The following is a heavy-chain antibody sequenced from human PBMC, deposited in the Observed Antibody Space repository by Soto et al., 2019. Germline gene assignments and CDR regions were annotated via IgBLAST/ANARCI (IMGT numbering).Heavy chain of an antibody. CDR3: ARGEGYCSGGRCYSWFDP. CDR2: INAGNSNT. CDR1: GYTFTKYA. J-gene: IGHJ5*02. Sequence: QVQLVQSGAEVKKPGASVKVSCKASGYTFTKYAIHWVRQAPGQRLQCMGWINAGNSNTKYSQKFQGRVTITRDTSVSTAYMELSSLRSEDTAVYYCARGEGYCSGGRCYSWFDPWGKGTLVTVSS. D-gene: IGHD2-15*01. V-gene: IGHV1-3*01.